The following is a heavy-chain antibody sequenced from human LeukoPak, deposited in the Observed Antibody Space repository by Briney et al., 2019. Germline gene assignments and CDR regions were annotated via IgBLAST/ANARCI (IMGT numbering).Heavy chain of an antibody. Sequence: SETLSLTCTVSGGSISSDDYYWSWIRQSPEKGLDWIGSIYSNGNTYYNPSVKSRVTMSVDTSKNQFSLKLTSMTAAETAVYYCARSATVTTGYFDYWGQGALVTVSS. CDR1: GGSISSDDYY. J-gene: IGHJ4*02. CDR2: IYSNGNT. CDR3: ARSATVTTGYFDY. V-gene: IGHV4-39*07. D-gene: IGHD4-17*01.